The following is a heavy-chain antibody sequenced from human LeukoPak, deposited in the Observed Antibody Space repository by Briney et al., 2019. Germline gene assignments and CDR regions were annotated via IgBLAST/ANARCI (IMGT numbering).Heavy chain of an antibody. Sequence: SETLSPTCTVSGGSISSYYWSWIRQPPGKGLEWIGYIYYSGSTNYNPSLKSRVTISVDTSKNQFSLKLTSVTAADTAVYYRARHSGYSIYYFDYWGQGTLVTVSS. D-gene: IGHD6-13*01. CDR1: GGSISSYY. V-gene: IGHV4-59*08. CDR2: IYYSGST. CDR3: ARHSGYSIYYFDY. J-gene: IGHJ4*02.